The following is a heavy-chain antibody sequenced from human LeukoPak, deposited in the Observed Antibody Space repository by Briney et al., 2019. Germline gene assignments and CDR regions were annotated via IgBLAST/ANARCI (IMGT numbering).Heavy chain of an antibody. CDR2: IRYDGSNK. D-gene: IGHD6-19*01. CDR3: ARDPNSGWNFYYYYYMDV. J-gene: IGHJ6*03. Sequence: GGSLRLSCAASGFTFLSYGMHWVRQAPGKGLEWVAFIRYDGSNKYYADSVKGRFTISRDNAKNSLYLQMNSLRAEDTAVYYCARDPNSGWNFYYYYYMDVWGKGTTVTVSS. CDR1: GFTFLSYG. V-gene: IGHV3-30*02.